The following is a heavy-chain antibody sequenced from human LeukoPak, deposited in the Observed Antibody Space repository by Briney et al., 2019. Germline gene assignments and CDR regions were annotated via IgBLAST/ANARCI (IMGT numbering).Heavy chain of an antibody. V-gene: IGHV3-23*01. CDR2: ISASGGST. D-gene: IGHD6-13*01. CDR1: GFTFTRYA. Sequence: PGGSLRLSCAASGFTFTRYAMSWVRQAPGKGLEWVSGISASGGSTYYADSVEGRFTISRDNSKDTLYLQMNSLRAEDTAVYYCAKGLGGLTSWYKDAFDIWGQGTMVTVSS. CDR3: AKGLGGLTSWYKDAFDI. J-gene: IGHJ3*02.